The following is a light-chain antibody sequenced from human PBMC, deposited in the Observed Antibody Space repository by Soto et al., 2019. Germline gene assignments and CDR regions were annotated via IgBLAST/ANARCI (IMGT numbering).Light chain of an antibody. CDR2: EIN. CDR1: SGDITDNKY. CDR3: NSYVGSNNYV. J-gene: IGLJ1*01. V-gene: IGLV2-8*01. Sequence: QSALTQPPSASGSPGQSVTISCTGTSGDITDNKYVSWFQQHPGKAPKLLIYEINKRPSGVPHRFSGSKSGNTASLTVSGLQADDEAAYYCNSYVGSNNYVFGTGTKLTVL.